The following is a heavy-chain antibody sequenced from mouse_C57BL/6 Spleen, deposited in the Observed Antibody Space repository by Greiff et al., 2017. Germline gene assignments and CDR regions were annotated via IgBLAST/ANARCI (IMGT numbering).Heavy chain of an antibody. CDR2: ISSGGSYT. V-gene: IGHV5-6*01. CDR1: GFTFSSYG. D-gene: IGHD1-1*01. J-gene: IGHJ4*01. Sequence: EVQRVESGGDLVKPGGSLKLSCAASGFTFSSYGMSWVRQTPDKRLEWVATISSGGSYTYYPDSVKGRFTISRDNAKNTLYLQLSSLTSEDTAMYYCARHYYGSSYLYAMDYWGQGTSVTVSS. CDR3: ARHYYGSSYLYAMDY.